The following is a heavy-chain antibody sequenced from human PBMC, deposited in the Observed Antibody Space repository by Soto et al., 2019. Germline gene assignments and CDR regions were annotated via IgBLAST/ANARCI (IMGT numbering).Heavy chain of an antibody. CDR1: GYTFSTFG. D-gene: IGHD3-10*01. V-gene: IGHV1-18*04. Sequence: QVQLVQSGPEVKNPGASVKVSCRASGYTFSTFGISWVRQAPGQGLEWMGWISAYNGNTNYAQSLQGRVTMTTDTSRGTAYMELRSLRSDDTAVYYCARVRTLFRGVIIWLFDYWGQGTLVTVSS. J-gene: IGHJ4*02. CDR3: ARVRTLFRGVIIWLFDY. CDR2: ISAYNGNT.